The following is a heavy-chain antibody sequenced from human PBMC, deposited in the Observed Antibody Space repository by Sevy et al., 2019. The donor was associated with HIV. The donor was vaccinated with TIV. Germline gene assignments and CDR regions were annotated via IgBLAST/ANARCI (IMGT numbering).Heavy chain of an antibody. D-gene: IGHD1-26*01. V-gene: IGHV1-18*01. Sequence: ASVKVSCKASGYTFNSYVITWVQQAPGQGLEWMGKISGYNGDTKYGQKFQGRVTMTTDPSTSTAYMELRSLKSDDTAVYYCARAPSGSQGPGQYFQHWGQGTLVTVSS. J-gene: IGHJ1*01. CDR1: GYTFNSYV. CDR2: ISGYNGDT. CDR3: ARAPSGSQGPGQYFQH.